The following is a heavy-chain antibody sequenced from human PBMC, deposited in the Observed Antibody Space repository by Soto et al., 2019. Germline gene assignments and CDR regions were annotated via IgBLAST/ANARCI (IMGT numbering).Heavy chain of an antibody. CDR3: ARVASAYYFDY. CDR2: TRSKANSYTT. V-gene: IGHV3-72*01. Sequence: EVQLVESGGGLVQPGGSLRLSCAASGFTFSDHYMDWVRQAPGKGLEWVGRTRSKANSYTTEYAASVKGRFTISRDDSKHSLYLQMNSLKTEDTAIYYCARVASAYYFDYWGQGTLVTVSS. CDR1: GFTFSDHY. J-gene: IGHJ4*02.